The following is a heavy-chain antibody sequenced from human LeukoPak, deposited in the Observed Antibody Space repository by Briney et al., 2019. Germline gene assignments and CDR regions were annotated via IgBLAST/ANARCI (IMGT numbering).Heavy chain of an antibody. CDR2: IYYSGST. J-gene: IGHJ5*02. CDR1: GGPISSGDYY. CDR3: ARDPSYGWFDP. Sequence: SETLSLTCTVSGGPISSGDYYWSWIRQPPGKGLEWIGYIYYSGSTYYNPSLKSRVTISVDTSKNQFSLKLSSVTAADTAVYYCARDPSYGWFDPWGQGTLVTVSS. V-gene: IGHV4-30-4*01. D-gene: IGHD5-18*01.